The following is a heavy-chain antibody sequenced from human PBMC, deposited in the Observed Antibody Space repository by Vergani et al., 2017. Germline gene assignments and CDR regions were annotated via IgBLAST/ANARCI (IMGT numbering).Heavy chain of an antibody. CDR2: TWYDGNNK. CDR3: ARDLRLLYNRFDP. D-gene: IGHD1-14*01. J-gene: IGHJ5*02. Sequence: QVQLVESGGGVVQPGRSLRLSCAASGFTFNQYGMHWVRQAPGKGLEWVAVTWYDGNNKQYADSVKGRFTISRDKSKSTMYLQMNSLSDEDTGVYYCARDLRLLYNRFDPWGQGTLVTVSS. CDR1: GFTFNQYG. V-gene: IGHV3-33*01.